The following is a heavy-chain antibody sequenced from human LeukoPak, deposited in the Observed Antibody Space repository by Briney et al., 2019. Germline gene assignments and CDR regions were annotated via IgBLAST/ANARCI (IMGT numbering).Heavy chain of an antibody. J-gene: IGHJ3*02. CDR1: GLTLSTYD. D-gene: IGHD3-3*01. Sequence: GGSLGLSCAASGLTLSTYDMHWVRQTPGEGLEWISAIGAAGDTYYSDSVQGRVTISRENGKNSLFLQMNSLRAGDTGMYFCARGHGIWSGSRLSNAFDIWGQGTMVTVSS. CDR3: ARGHGIWSGSRLSNAFDI. V-gene: IGHV3-13*04. CDR2: IGAAGDT.